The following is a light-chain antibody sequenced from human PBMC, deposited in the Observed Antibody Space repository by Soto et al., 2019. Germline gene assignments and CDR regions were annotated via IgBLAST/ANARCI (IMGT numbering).Light chain of an antibody. V-gene: IGLV1-51*02. Sequence: QTVVTQPPSVSAAPGQKVTISCSGSSSNIGNNYVSWYQQLPGTAPKLLIYENNKRPSGIPDRFSGSKSGTSATLGITGLQTGDEADYYCGTWDSSLSAGHDVFGTGTKVTVL. CDR2: ENN. CDR3: GTWDSSLSAGHDV. J-gene: IGLJ1*01. CDR1: SSNIGNNY.